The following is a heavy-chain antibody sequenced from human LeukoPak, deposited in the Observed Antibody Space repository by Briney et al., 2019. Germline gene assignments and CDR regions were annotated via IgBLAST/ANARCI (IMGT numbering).Heavy chain of an antibody. V-gene: IGHV1-2*02. CDR3: ARGGTSFNWFDP. CDR1: GYTFTGYY. CDR2: INPNSGGT. D-gene: IGHD2-2*01. Sequence: ASVTVSCKASGYTFTGYYMHWVRQAPGQGLEGMGWINPNSGGTNYAQKFQGRVTMTRDTSISTAYMELSRLRSDDTAVYYCARGGTSFNWFDPWGQGTLVTVSS. J-gene: IGHJ5*02.